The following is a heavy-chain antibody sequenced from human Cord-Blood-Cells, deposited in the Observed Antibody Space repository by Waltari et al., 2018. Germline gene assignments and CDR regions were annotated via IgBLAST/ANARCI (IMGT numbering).Heavy chain of an antibody. Sequence: QVQLQQWGAGLLKPSETLSLTCAVYGGSFSGYYWSWIRQPPGKGLEWIGEINHSGSTNYNPSLKSRVTISVDTSKSQFSLKLSSVTAADTAVYYCAREAGGSHYYDSSGYYYSYWGQGTLVTVSS. CDR1: GGSFSGYY. J-gene: IGHJ4*02. CDR2: INHSGST. D-gene: IGHD3-22*01. V-gene: IGHV4-34*01. CDR3: AREAGGSHYYDSSGYYYSY.